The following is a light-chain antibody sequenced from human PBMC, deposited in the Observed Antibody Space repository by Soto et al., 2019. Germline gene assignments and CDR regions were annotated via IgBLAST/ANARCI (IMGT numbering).Light chain of an antibody. J-gene: IGKJ1*01. V-gene: IGKV3-20*01. Sequence: EIVLTQSPGTLSLSPGERATLSCRTSQSVSSSFLAWYQQKPGQAPRLLIYGASSRATGVPDRLSGSGSGTDFTLTISRLEPEDFGVYYCQQYVGSPWKFGQGTKVEIK. CDR3: QQYVGSPWK. CDR1: QSVSSSF. CDR2: GAS.